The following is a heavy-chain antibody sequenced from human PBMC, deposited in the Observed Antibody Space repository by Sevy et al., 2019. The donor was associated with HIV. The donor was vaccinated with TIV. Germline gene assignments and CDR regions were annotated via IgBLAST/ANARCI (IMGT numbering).Heavy chain of an antibody. Sequence: ASVKVSCKASGYTFTGYYMHWVRQAPGQGLEWMGWINPNSGGTNYAQKFQGRVTMTRDTSISTAYMELSRLRSDDTAVYYCARDETYYYDSSGYRYYYGMDVWGQGTTVTVSS. CDR2: INPNSGGT. V-gene: IGHV1-2*02. D-gene: IGHD3-22*01. CDR3: ARDETYYYDSSGYRYYYGMDV. CDR1: GYTFTGYY. J-gene: IGHJ6*02.